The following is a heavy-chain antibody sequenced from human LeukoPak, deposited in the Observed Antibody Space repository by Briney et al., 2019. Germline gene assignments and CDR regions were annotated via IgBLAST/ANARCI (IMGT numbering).Heavy chain of an antibody. D-gene: IGHD3-22*01. J-gene: IGHJ4*02. CDR1: GGTFISYA. Sequence: SVKVSCKASGGTFISYAISWVRQAPGQGLEWMGGIIPIFGTANYAQKFQGRVTITTGESTSTAYMELSSLRSEDTAVSYCARDVLGSSGYWVWGQGTLVTVSS. CDR2: IIPIFGTA. V-gene: IGHV1-69*05. CDR3: ARDVLGSSGYWV.